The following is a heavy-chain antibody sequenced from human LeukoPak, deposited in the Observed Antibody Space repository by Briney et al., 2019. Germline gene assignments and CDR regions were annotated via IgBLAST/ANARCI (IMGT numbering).Heavy chain of an antibody. J-gene: IGHJ4*02. V-gene: IGHV3-23*01. CDR3: AKDEAKAAGPFYYFDY. Sequence: PGGSLRLSCAASGFTFSNYAMTWVRQAPGKGLEWVSGISGSGSSTYYADSVKGRFTISRDNSKNTLYLQMNSLRAEDTAVYYCAKDEAKAAGPFYYFDYWGQGTLVTVSS. D-gene: IGHD6-13*01. CDR2: ISGSGSST. CDR1: GFTFSNYA.